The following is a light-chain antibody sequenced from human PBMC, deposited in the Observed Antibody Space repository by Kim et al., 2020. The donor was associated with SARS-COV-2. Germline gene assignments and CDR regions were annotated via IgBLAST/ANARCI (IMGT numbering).Light chain of an antibody. CDR3: NSRDSSGNHLV. V-gene: IGLV3-19*01. CDR1: TLRNYY. J-gene: IGLJ3*02. CDR2: GRN. Sequence: LGQTVRTTWKEDTLRNYYASWYQQKPRQAPVVVIYGRNDRPSGIPDRFSGSNSGNTASLTITGAQAEDEANYYCNSRDSSGNHLVFGGGTQLTVL.